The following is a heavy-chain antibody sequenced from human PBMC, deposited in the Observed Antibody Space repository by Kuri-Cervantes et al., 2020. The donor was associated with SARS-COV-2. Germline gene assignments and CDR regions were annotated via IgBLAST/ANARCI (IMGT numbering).Heavy chain of an antibody. CDR2: ISGSGGST. CDR3: ARDLISVTAYFDF. D-gene: IGHD2-21*02. Sequence: GGSLRLSCAASGFTFSSYAMSWVRQAPGKGLEWVSAISGSGGSTYYADSVKGRFTISRDNSKNTLYLQMNSLRAEDTAVYYCARDLISVTAYFDFWGQGTQVTVSS. CDR1: GFTFSSYA. V-gene: IGHV3-23*01. J-gene: IGHJ4*02.